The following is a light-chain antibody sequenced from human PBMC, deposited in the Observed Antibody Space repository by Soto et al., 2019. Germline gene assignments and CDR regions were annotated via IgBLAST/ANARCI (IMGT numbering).Light chain of an antibody. CDR3: QQRSSWPRIT. CDR2: DAS. CDR1: QSVSSY. V-gene: IGKV3-11*01. J-gene: IGKJ5*01. Sequence: EIVLTQSPATLSLSPGERATLSCRASQSVSSYVAWYQKKPGQAPRLLIYDASNRAPGIPARFSGSGSGTDFTLTISSLEPDDFAVYYCQQRSSWPRITFGQGTRLEL.